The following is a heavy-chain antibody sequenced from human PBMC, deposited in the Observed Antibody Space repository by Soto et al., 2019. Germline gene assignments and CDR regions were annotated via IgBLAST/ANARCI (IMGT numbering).Heavy chain of an antibody. V-gene: IGHV4-59*01. CDR2: IYYSGST. Sequence: QVQLQESGPGLVKPSETLSLTCTVSGGSISSYYWSWIRQPPGKGLEWIGYIYYSGSTNYNPSLQSRVTISVDTSKNQFSLKLSSVTAADTAVYYCARAWGDLFDYWGQGTLVTVSS. CDR3: ARAWGDLFDY. D-gene: IGHD3-16*01. CDR1: GGSISSYY. J-gene: IGHJ4*02.